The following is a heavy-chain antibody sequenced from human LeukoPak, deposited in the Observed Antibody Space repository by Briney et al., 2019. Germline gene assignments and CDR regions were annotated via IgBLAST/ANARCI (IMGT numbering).Heavy chain of an antibody. J-gene: IGHJ3*02. CDR3: ARGVVVAARGAFDI. V-gene: IGHV1-8*03. CDR2: MNPNSGNT. D-gene: IGHD2-15*01. CDR1: GYTFTSYD. Sequence: ASVKVSCKASGYTFTSYDINWVRQATGQGLEWMGWMNPNSGNTGYAQKFQGRVTITRNTSIGTAYMELSSLRSEDTAVYYCARGVVVAARGAFDIWGQGTMVTVSS.